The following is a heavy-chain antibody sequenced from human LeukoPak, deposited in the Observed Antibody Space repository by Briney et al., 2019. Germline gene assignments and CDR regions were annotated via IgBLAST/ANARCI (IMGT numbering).Heavy chain of an antibody. CDR1: GFTFSSYE. V-gene: IGHV3-48*03. J-gene: IGHJ3*02. D-gene: IGHD2-2*01. CDR3: AKDSGIRLGYCSSTSCYPDAFDI. CDR2: ISSSGSTI. Sequence: GGSLRLSCAASGFTFSSYEMNWVRQAPGKGLEGVSYISSSGSTIYYADSVKGRFTISRDNAKNSLYLQMNSLRAEDTAVYYCAKDSGIRLGYCSSTSCYPDAFDIWGQGTMVTVSS.